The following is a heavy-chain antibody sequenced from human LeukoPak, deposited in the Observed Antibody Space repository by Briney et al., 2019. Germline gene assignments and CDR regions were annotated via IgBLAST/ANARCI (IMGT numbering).Heavy chain of an antibody. CDR1: GYTFTSYD. CDR2: MNPNSGNT. CDR3: ATGACEMATTQYYFDY. V-gene: IGHV1-8*01. J-gene: IGHJ4*02. Sequence: ASVKVSCKASGYTFTSYDINWVRQATGQGLEWMGWMNPNSGNTGYAQKFQGRVTMTRNTSISTAYMELSSLRSEDTAVYYCATGACEMATTQYYFDYWGQGTLVTVSS. D-gene: IGHD5-24*01.